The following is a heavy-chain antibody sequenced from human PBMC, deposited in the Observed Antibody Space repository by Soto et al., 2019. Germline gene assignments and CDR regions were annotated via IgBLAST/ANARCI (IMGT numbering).Heavy chain of an antibody. Sequence: QVQLVQFGAEVKKPGASVKVSCKASVYTVTSYYMNWLRQAPGQGLEWMGIINPSGGSTSYAQKFQGRITVTRDKSTSTGYLELSRLGSEGTAVYFCARQAVPHLGYCAHWGQGALVTVSS. CDR1: VYTVTSYY. V-gene: IGHV1-46*01. CDR2: INPSGGST. D-gene: IGHD6-19*01. CDR3: ARQAVPHLGYCAH. J-gene: IGHJ4*02.